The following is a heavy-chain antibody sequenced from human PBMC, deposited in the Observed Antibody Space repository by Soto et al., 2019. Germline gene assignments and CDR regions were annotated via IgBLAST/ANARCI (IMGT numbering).Heavy chain of an antibody. J-gene: IGHJ6*02. D-gene: IGHD2-8*01. V-gene: IGHV1-69*01. CDR2: IIPIFGTA. CDR1: GGTFSSYA. CDR3: AREKRPMVYAVATLHYYGMDV. Sequence: QVQLVQSGAEVKKPGSSVKFSCKASGGTFSSYAISWVRQAPGQGLEWMGGIIPIFGTANYAQKFQGRVTITADESTSTAYMELSSLRSEDTAVYYCAREKRPMVYAVATLHYYGMDVWGQGSTATVSS.